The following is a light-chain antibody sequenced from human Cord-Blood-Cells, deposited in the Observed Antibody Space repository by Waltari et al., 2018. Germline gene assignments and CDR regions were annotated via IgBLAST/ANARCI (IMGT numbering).Light chain of an antibody. CDR3: QQYYSTPWT. Sequence: DIVMTQSPDSLAVSLCERATINCKSRQSVLYSSNNKNYLAWYQQKPGQPPKLLIYWASTRESGVPDRFSGSGSGTDFTLTISSLQAEDVAAYYCQQYYSTPWTFGQGTKVEIK. J-gene: IGKJ1*01. CDR1: QSVLYSSNNKNY. CDR2: WAS. V-gene: IGKV4-1*01.